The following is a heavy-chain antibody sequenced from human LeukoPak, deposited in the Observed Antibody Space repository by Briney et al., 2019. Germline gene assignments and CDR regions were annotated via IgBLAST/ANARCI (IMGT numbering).Heavy chain of an antibody. CDR2: IIPIFGTA. V-gene: IGHV1-69*13. CDR1: GGTFSSYA. Sequence: ASVKVSCKASGGTFSSYAISWVRQAPGQGLEWMGGIIPIFGTANYAQKFQGRVTITADESTSTAYMELSSLRSEDTAVYYCARDRSVDTAMVVLFDYWGQGTLVTVSS. D-gene: IGHD5-18*01. CDR3: ARDRSVDTAMVVLFDY. J-gene: IGHJ4*02.